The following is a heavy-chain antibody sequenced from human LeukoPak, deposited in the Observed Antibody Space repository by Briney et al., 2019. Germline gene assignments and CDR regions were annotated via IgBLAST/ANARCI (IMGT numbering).Heavy chain of an antibody. CDR3: ARPLGAGCSSTSCPTWFDP. Sequence: PSETLTLTCTVSGGSISSSSYYWGWIRQPPGKGLEWIGSIYYSGSTYYNPSLKSRVTISVDTSKNQFSLKLSSVTAADTAVYYCARPLGAGCSSTSCPTWFDPWGQGTLVTVSS. V-gene: IGHV4-39*01. J-gene: IGHJ5*02. D-gene: IGHD2-2*01. CDR1: GGSISSSSYY. CDR2: IYYSGST.